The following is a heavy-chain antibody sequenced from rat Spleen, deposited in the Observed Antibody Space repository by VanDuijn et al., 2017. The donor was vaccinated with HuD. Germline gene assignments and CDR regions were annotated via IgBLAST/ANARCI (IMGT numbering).Heavy chain of an antibody. CDR2: IWNTGGT. V-gene: IGHV2-41*01. J-gene: IGHJ3*01. Sequence: QVQLKESGPGLVQPSQTLSLTCTVSGLSLTSNSVSWIRQPPGKGLEWMGVIWNTGGTRYNSALKSRLSINKDTSKSQVFLKMNSLQTEDTATYYCARDPAPFAYWGQGTLVTVSS. CDR1: GLSLTSNS. CDR3: ARDPAPFAY.